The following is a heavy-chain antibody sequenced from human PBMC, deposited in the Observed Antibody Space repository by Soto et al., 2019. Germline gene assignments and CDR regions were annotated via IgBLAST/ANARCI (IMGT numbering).Heavy chain of an antibody. Sequence: ASVKVSCKASGYTFTSYGISWVRQAPGQGLEWMGWISAYNGNTKYAQKLQGRVTMTTDTSTSTAYMELRSLRSDDTAVYYCARDTRMVATQGFDPWGQGALVTVSS. V-gene: IGHV1-18*04. CDR3: ARDTRMVATQGFDP. D-gene: IGHD5-12*01. J-gene: IGHJ5*02. CDR2: ISAYNGNT. CDR1: GYTFTSYG.